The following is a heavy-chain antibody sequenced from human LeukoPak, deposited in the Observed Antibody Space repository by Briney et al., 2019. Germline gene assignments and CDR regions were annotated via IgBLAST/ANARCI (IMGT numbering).Heavy chain of an antibody. J-gene: IGHJ4*02. CDR3: ARRDSYSSSWLGTSAYYFHY. Sequence: ASVKVSCKASGYTFTGYYMHWVRQAPGQGLEWMGWINPNSGGTNYAQKFQGRVTMTRDTSINTAYMEPSRLRSDDTAVYYCARRDSYSSSWLGTSAYYFHYWGQGTLVTVSS. CDR2: INPNSGGT. CDR1: GYTFTGYY. V-gene: IGHV1-2*02. D-gene: IGHD6-13*01.